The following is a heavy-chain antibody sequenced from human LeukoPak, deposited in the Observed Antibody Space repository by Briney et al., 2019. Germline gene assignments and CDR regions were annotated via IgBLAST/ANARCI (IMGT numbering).Heavy chain of an antibody. CDR2: IYSGDSDT. V-gene: IGHV5-51*01. CDR3: ARPAAYYYDSSAFDI. CDR1: GYSFTSYW. J-gene: IGHJ3*02. Sequence: GESLKISCKGSGYSFTSYWIGWVRPMPGKGLGWRGSIYSGDSDTRYSPSFQGQVTISADKSISTAYLQWSSLKASDTAMYYCARPAAYYYDSSAFDIWGQGTMVTVSS. D-gene: IGHD3-22*01.